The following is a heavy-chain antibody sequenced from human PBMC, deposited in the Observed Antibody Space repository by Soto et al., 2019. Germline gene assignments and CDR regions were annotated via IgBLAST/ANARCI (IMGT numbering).Heavy chain of an antibody. V-gene: IGHV1-3*01. D-gene: IGHD6-19*01. CDR2: INAGNGNT. J-gene: IGHJ4*02. CDR1: GYTFTSYA. Sequence: GASVKVSCKASGYTFTSYAMHWVRQAPGQRLEWMGWINAGNGNTKYSQKFQGRVTITRDTSASTAYMELSSLRSEDTAVYYCARIYSSGWYGKIDYWGQGTLVTVSS. CDR3: ARIYSSGWYGKIDY.